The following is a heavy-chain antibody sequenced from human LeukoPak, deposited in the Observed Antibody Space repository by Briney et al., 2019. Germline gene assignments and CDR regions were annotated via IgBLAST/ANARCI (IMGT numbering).Heavy chain of an antibody. D-gene: IGHD2/OR15-2a*01. CDR2: IKSKTDARTI. CDR1: GFTFTNAW. Sequence: GGSLRLSCAASGFTFTNAWMSWVRQAPGKGLEWVGRIKSKTDARTIAYAPPLKARFTISRHYSKNTLFLQMHSLNTEDTPVYYCTSSPLVESSANIYCCGQGTLVTVSS. CDR3: TSSPLVESSANIYC. J-gene: IGHJ4*02. V-gene: IGHV3-15*01.